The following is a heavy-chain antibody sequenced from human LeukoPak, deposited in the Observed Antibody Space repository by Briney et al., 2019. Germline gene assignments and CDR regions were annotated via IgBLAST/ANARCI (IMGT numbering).Heavy chain of an antibody. V-gene: IGHV3-74*01. CDR2: INTDGTVT. CDR3: ATKQWLAPPPDS. J-gene: IGHJ4*02. CDR1: GFTFCEYW. D-gene: IGHD6-19*01. Sequence: QAGGSLRLSCAASGFTFCEYWMIWVRQAPGKGLEGVSRINTDGTVTTYADSVKGRFTVSSDNADNTMFLQMNDVNDEDTAVYYCATKQWLAPPPDSWGQGTPVTVSS.